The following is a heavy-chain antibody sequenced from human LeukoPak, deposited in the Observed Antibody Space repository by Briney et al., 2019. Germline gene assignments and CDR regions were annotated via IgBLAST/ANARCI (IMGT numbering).Heavy chain of an antibody. CDR2: IYYSGST. CDR3: ARYVWGSYPTFEDY. CDR1: GGSISSYY. D-gene: IGHD3-16*02. Sequence: TSETLSLTCAVSGGSISSYYWRWIRQPPGKGLEWIAYIYYSGSTHHNPSLKSRVTISVDTSKNQFSLKLSSVTAADTAVYYCARYVWGSYPTFEDYWGQGTLVTVSS. V-gene: IGHV4-59*01. J-gene: IGHJ4*02.